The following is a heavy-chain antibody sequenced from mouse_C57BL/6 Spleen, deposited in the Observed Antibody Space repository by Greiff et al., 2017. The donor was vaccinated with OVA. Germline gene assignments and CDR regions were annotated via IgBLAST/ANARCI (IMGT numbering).Heavy chain of an antibody. CDR1: GYTFTDYE. CDR3: TRGGNFLDY. D-gene: IGHD2-1*01. J-gene: IGHJ2*01. V-gene: IGHV1-15*01. Sequence: QVQLKESGAELVRPGASVTLSCKASGYTFTDYEMHWVKQTPVHGLEWIGAIDPETGGTAYNQKFKGKAILTADKSSSTAYMELRSLTSEDSAVYYCTRGGNFLDYWGQGTTLTVSS. CDR2: IDPETGGT.